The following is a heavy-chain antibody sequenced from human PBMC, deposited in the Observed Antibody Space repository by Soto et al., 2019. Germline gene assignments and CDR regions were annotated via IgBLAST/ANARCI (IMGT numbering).Heavy chain of an antibody. V-gene: IGHV1-18*04. Sequence: GASVKVSCKASGYTFTSYGISWVRQAPGQGXEWMGWISAYNGNTNYAQKLQGRVTMTTDTSTSTAYMELRSLRSDDTAVYYCARVPSYCSGGSCYYYYGMDVWGQGTTVTVSS. CDR2: ISAYNGNT. J-gene: IGHJ6*02. D-gene: IGHD2-15*01. CDR1: GYTFTSYG. CDR3: ARVPSYCSGGSCYYYYGMDV.